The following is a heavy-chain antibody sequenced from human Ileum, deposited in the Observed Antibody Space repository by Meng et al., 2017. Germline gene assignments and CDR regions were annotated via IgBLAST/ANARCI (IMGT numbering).Heavy chain of an antibody. V-gene: IGHV4-4*02. CDR2: MNLGGSP. J-gene: IGHJ4*02. CDR1: GRSISSSDW. CDR3: AHIFDS. Sequence: VQRQESGPGLLEPSGTLSLTCAVSGRSISSSDWWSWVRQPPGKGLEWIAEMNLGGSPNYNPSLKSRVTMSVDKSNDHLSLQLTSVTAADTAVYYCAHIFDSWGQGTLVTVSS.